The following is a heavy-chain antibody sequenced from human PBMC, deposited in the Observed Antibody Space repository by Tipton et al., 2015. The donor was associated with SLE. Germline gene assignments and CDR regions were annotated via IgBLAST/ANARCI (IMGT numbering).Heavy chain of an antibody. D-gene: IGHD2-15*01. CDR1: GFTFSSYS. J-gene: IGHJ3*02. CDR2: IYYSGST. Sequence: LRLSCAASGFTFSSYSMNWVRQAPGKGLEWIGYIYYSGSTNYNPSLKSRVTISVDTSKNQFSLKLSSVTATDTAVYYCARRDTDYSNAFEIWGQGTMVTVSS. V-gene: IGHV4-59*12. CDR3: ARRDTDYSNAFEI.